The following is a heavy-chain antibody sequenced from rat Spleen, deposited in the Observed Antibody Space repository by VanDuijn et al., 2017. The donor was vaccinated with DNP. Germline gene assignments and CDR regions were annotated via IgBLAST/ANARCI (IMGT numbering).Heavy chain of an antibody. D-gene: IGHD1-11*01. CDR2: ISTGGGNT. CDR3: ARQISTEAPFDY. Sequence: EVQLVESGGGLVQPGGSLKLSCSASGFTFSNYYMAWVRQAPTKGLEWVASISTGGGNTYYRDSVKGRFTISRDNAKSSLYLQMNSLKSEDTATYYCARQISTEAPFDYWGQGVMVTVSS. V-gene: IGHV5-25*01. CDR1: GFTFSNYY. J-gene: IGHJ2*01.